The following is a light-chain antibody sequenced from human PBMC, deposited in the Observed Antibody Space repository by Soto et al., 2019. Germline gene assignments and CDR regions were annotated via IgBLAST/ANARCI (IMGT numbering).Light chain of an antibody. CDR1: QSISSY. V-gene: IGKV1-39*01. J-gene: IGKJ3*01. Sequence: DIQMTQSPSSLSASVGDRVTITCRASQSISSYLNWYQHKPGKAPKLLIYAASSLQSGVPTRFSGSGSGTDFTLTISSLQPEDFATYYCQQSYSTPQFTFGPGTKVDI. CDR3: QQSYSTPQFT. CDR2: AAS.